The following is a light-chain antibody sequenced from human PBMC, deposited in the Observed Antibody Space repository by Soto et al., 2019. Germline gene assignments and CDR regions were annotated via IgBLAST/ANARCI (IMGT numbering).Light chain of an antibody. J-gene: IGLJ3*02. CDR3: SSYTTSSTHGV. V-gene: IGLV2-14*01. CDR1: SSDVGGYNY. Sequence: QSALTQPASVSGSPGQSITISCTGTSSDVGGYNYVSWYQQHPGKAPKLMIYEVSNRPSGVSNRFSGSKSGNTASLTISGLQAEDEADYYCSSYTTSSTHGVFGGGTKLTFL. CDR2: EVS.